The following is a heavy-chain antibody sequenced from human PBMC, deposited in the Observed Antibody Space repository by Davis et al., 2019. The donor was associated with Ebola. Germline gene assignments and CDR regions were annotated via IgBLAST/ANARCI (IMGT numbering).Heavy chain of an antibody. Sequence: GESLKISCAASGFTVSSNYMSWVRQASGKGLEWVSVIYSGGTTNYADSVKGRFTISRDNSKNTVFLQMNSLRAEDTAIYYCAKDTSNVWFDVWGQGKMVTVSS. D-gene: IGHD1-26*01. CDR3: AKDTSNVWFDV. J-gene: IGHJ3*01. CDR2: IYSGGTT. V-gene: IGHV3-53*01. CDR1: GFTVSSNY.